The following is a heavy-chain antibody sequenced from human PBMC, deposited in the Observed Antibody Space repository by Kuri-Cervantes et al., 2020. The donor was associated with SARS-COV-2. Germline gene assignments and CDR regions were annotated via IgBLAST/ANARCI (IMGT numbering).Heavy chain of an antibody. Sequence: GGSLRLSCAASGFTFSSYGMHWFRQAPGKGLEWVAVIWYDGSNKYYADSVKGRFTISRDNSKNTLYLQMNSLRAEDTAVYYCAKPTVRGELAFDYWGQGTLVTVSS. D-gene: IGHD3-10*01. CDR1: GFTFSSYG. J-gene: IGHJ4*02. V-gene: IGHV3-33*06. CDR2: IWYDGSNK. CDR3: AKPTVRGELAFDY.